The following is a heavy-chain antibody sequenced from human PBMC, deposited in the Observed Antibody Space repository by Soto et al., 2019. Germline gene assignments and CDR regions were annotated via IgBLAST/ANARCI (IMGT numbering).Heavy chain of an antibody. CDR2: IIPIFGTA. V-gene: IGHV1-69*13. CDR1: GGTFSSYA. J-gene: IGHJ4*02. D-gene: IGHD6-19*01. Sequence: ASVKVSCTASGGTFSSYAISWVRQAPGQGLEWMGGIIPIFGTANYAQKFQGRVTITADESTSTAYMELSSLRAEDTAVYYCAKRRTYSSGWYLDYWGQGTLVTVSS. CDR3: AKRRTYSSGWYLDY.